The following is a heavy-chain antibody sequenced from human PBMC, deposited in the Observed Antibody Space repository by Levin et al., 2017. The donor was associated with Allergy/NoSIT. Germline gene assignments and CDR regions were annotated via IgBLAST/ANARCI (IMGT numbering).Heavy chain of an antibody. Sequence: GESLKISCAASGFTFSSYSMNWVRQAPGKGLEWVSSISSSSSYIYYADSVKGRFTISRDNAKNSLYLQMNSLRAEDTAVYYCARALGYCSGGSCYSVSHWYFDLWGRGTLVTVSS. CDR3: ARALGYCSGGSCYSVSHWYFDL. CDR1: GFTFSSYS. V-gene: IGHV3-21*01. CDR2: ISSSSSYI. J-gene: IGHJ2*01. D-gene: IGHD2-15*01.